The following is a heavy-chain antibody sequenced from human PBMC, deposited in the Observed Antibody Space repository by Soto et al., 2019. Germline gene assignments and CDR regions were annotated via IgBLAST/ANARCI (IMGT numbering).Heavy chain of an antibody. Sequence: QVLLVQSGAEVKKPGSSVRVSCKTSGGTFSSFAISSVRLAPGQGLEWMGVIVPMFAAPTYAQKFQGRVSITADESTRTAYMELSRLRSDDTAVYYCARDRVMRGNAYYYGMDVWGQGTTVTVSS. CDR2: IVPMFAAP. J-gene: IGHJ6*02. D-gene: IGHD2-21*01. CDR1: GGTFSSFA. CDR3: ARDRVMRGNAYYYGMDV. V-gene: IGHV1-69*12.